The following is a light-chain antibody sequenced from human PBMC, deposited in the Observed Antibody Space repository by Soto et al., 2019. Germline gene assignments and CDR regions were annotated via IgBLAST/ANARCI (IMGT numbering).Light chain of an antibody. CDR2: WAS. CDR3: QQYFTSPQT. CDR1: QSVLYSSNNKNY. J-gene: IGKJ1*01. Sequence: DIVMTQSPDSLAVSLAERATINCKSSQSVLYSSNNKNYLAWYQQKPGQPPKLLIYWASTRESGVPDRFSGSGSGTDFTLSISTLQAEDVAVYHCQQYFTSPQTFGQGTKVEIK. V-gene: IGKV4-1*01.